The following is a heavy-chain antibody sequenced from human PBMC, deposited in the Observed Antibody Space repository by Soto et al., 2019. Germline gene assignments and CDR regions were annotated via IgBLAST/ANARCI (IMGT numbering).Heavy chain of an antibody. V-gene: IGHV4-34*01. Sequence: VQLEQWGAGLLKPSETLSLTCAVYGGSFSGYYWSWIRQPPGKGLEWIGEINHSGSTNYNPSLKSRVTISVDTSKNQFSLKLSSVTAADTAVYYCAREGVGATAFDYWGQGTLVTVSS. D-gene: IGHD1-26*01. CDR3: AREGVGATAFDY. J-gene: IGHJ4*02. CDR1: GGSFSGYY. CDR2: INHSGST.